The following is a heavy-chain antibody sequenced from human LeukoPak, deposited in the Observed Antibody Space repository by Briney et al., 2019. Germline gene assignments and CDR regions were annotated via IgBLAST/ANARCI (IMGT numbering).Heavy chain of an antibody. D-gene: IGHD6-19*01. J-gene: IGHJ5*02. CDR2: ISAYNGDT. Sequence: PGASVKVSCKASGYTFTNYGITWVRQAPGQGLEWMGRISAYNGDTHYAQKFQGRVTITRDTSASTAYMELSSLRSEDTAVYYCARDPRYSSGWSRIPDNWFDPWGQGTLVTVSS. CDR3: ARDPRYSSGWSRIPDNWFDP. V-gene: IGHV1-18*01. CDR1: GYTFTNYG.